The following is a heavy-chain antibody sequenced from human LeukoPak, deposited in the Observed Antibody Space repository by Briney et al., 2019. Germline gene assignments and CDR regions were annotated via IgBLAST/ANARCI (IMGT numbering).Heavy chain of an antibody. J-gene: IGHJ5*02. CDR2: ISGSGGST. CDR1: GFTFSSYA. Sequence: PGGSLRLSCAASGFTFSSYAMSWVRQAPGKGLEWVSGISGSGGSTYYADSVKGRFTISRDNSKNTLYLQMNSLRAEDTAVYYLAKAGGDNPNWFDPWGQGNLVTVSS. CDR3: AKAGGDNPNWFDP. D-gene: IGHD2-21*02. V-gene: IGHV3-23*01.